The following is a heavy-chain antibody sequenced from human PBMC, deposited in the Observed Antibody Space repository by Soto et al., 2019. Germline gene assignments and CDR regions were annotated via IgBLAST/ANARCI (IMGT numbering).Heavy chain of an antibody. J-gene: IGHJ4*02. CDR3: ARTAPMDAGAKYYYDF. CDR2: IIPFFGTA. D-gene: IGHD3-16*01. V-gene: IGHV1-69*13. CDR1: GGTFSTFG. Sequence: ASVKVSCKTSGGTFSTFGISWVRQAPGQGLEWMGGIIPFFGTAEYSQKFEDRITITADESTNTVYMDLRSLTSEDTAIYYCARTAPMDAGAKYYYDFWGQGALVTVSS.